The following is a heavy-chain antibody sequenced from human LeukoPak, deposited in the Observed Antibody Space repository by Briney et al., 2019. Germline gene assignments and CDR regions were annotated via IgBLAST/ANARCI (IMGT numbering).Heavy chain of an antibody. CDR2: IYPGDSDT. Sequence: GESLKISCKGSGYSFTSYWIGWVRQMPGKGPEWMGIIYPGDSDTRYSPSFQGQVTISADKSISTAYLQWSSLKASDTAMYYCARQSAYSSSWYEWFDPWGQGTLVTVSS. D-gene: IGHD6-13*01. CDR1: GYSFTSYW. J-gene: IGHJ5*02. CDR3: ARQSAYSSSWYEWFDP. V-gene: IGHV5-51*01.